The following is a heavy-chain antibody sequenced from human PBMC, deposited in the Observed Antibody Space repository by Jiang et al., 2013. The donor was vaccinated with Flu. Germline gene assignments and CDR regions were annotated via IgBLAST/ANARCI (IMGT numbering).Heavy chain of an antibody. D-gene: IGHD3-22*01. CDR2: IYYSGST. J-gene: IGHJ4*02. Sequence: LLKPSETLSLTCTVSGGSISSYYWSWIRQPPGKGLEWIGYIYYSGSTNYNPSLKSRVTISVDTSKNQFSLKLSSVTAADTAVYYCARHRGYYYDSSGYFDYWGQGTLVTVSS. CDR1: GGSISSYY. V-gene: IGHV4-59*08. CDR3: ARHRGYYYDSSGYFDY.